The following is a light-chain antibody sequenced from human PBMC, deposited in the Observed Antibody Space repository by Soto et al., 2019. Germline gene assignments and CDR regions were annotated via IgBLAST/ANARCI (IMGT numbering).Light chain of an antibody. J-gene: IGLJ3*02. CDR2: EVS. Sequence: QSALTQPASVSGSPGQSITISCTGTRDDVGGYNYVSWYQQYPGKAPKLMIYEVSYRPSGVSNRFSGSRSGHTASLSISGLQAHVSGDDYCSAYTNSGTLVFGGGTKVTVL. CDR3: SAYTNSGTLV. V-gene: IGLV2-14*01. CDR1: RDDVGGYNY.